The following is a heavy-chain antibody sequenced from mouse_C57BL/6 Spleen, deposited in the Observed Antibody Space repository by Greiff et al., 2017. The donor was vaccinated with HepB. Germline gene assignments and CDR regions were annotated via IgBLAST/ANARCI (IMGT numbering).Heavy chain of an antibody. V-gene: IGHV5-12*01. Sequence: EVKVVESGGGLVQPGGSLKLSCAASGFTFSDYYMYWVRQTPEKRLEWVAYISNGGGSTYYPDTVKGRFTISRDNAKNTLYLQMSRLKSEDTAMYYCATHLRDAFDYWGQGTTLTVSS. D-gene: IGHD3-1*01. CDR1: GFTFSDYY. J-gene: IGHJ2*01. CDR3: ATHLRDAFDY. CDR2: ISNGGGST.